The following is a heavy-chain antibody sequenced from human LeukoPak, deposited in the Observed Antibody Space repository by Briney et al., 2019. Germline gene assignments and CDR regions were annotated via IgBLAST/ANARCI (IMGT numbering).Heavy chain of an antibody. D-gene: IGHD1-14*01. CDR3: AKGYFYFDD. V-gene: IGHV3-23*01. CDR2: ITTSGGST. J-gene: IGHJ4*02. Sequence: QPGGSLSLSCAASGFTFSGYAMTWVRPAPGKGLEWVSGITTSGGSTYYADSVKGRFTISRDNSKNTLYLQMNSLRAEDTAVYYCAKGYFYFDDWGQGTLVTVSS. CDR1: GFTFSGYA.